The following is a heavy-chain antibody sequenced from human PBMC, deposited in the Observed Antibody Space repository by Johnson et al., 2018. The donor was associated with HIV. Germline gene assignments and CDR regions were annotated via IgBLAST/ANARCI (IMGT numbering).Heavy chain of an antibody. V-gene: IGHV3-11*04. CDR2: ISSSGSSV. D-gene: IGHD5-12*01. J-gene: IGHJ3*01. Sequence: QVQLVESGGGLVKPGGSLRLSCAASGFTFSAYYMSWIRQAPGKGLECLAYISSSGSSVYYTDSVKGRFTISMDNTKNSLHLQMNSLRAEDTAVYYCARDAPPCGVAYFGYAFDLWGQGTMVAVSS. CDR3: ARDAPPCGVAYFGYAFDL. CDR1: GFTFSAYY.